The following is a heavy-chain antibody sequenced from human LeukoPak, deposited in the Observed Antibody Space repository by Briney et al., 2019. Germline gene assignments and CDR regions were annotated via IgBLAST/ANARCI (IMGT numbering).Heavy chain of an antibody. Sequence: SETLSLTCAVYGGSFSGYYWSWIRQPPGKGLEWIGEINHSGSTNYNPSLKSRVTISVDTSKNQFSLKLSSVTAADTAVYYCARGSLWFGELFRHFYYCYGMDVWGQGTTVTVSS. J-gene: IGHJ6*02. CDR3: ARGSLWFGELFRHFYYCYGMDV. CDR2: INHSGST. D-gene: IGHD3-10*01. CDR1: GGSFSGYY. V-gene: IGHV4-34*01.